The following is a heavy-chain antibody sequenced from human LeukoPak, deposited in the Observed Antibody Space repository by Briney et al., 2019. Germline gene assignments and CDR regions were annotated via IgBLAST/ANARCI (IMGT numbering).Heavy chain of an antibody. J-gene: IGHJ4*02. D-gene: IGHD3-22*01. Sequence: PSETLSLTCAVSGYSISSGYYWGWIRQPPGKGLEWIGSIYHSGSTYYNPSLKSRVTISVDTSKNQFSLKLSSVTAADTAVYYCARPDYYDSSGYXYWGQGTLVTV. CDR2: IYHSGST. V-gene: IGHV4-38-2*01. CDR3: ARPDYYDSSGYXY. CDR1: GYSISSGYY.